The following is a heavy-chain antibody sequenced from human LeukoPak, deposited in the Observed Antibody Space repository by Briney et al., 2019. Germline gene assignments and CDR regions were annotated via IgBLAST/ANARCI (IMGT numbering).Heavy chain of an antibody. J-gene: IGHJ4*02. D-gene: IGHD3-16*01. V-gene: IGHV4-61*02. CDR1: GGSISSGGYY. CDR2: IYTSGST. Sequence: SETLSLTCAVSGGSISSGGYYWSWIRQPAGKGLEWIGRIYTSGSTNYNPSLKSRVTMSVDTSKNQFSLKLSSVTAADTAVYYCARGPGVTLGEYYFDYWGQGTLVTVSS. CDR3: ARGPGVTLGEYYFDY.